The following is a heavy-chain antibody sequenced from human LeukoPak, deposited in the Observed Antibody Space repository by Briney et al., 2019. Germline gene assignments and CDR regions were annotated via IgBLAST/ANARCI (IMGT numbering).Heavy chain of an antibody. D-gene: IGHD3-9*01. CDR2: IKTNTGNP. CDR3: ARGLRYFVSPHFY. V-gene: IGHV7-4-1*02. Sequence: GASVKVSCKASGYTFTSYAMNWVRQAPGQGLEWVGWIKTNTGNPTYAQGFTGRFVFSLDTSVSTAYLQISTVKAEDTAVYYCARGLRYFVSPHFYWGQGTLVTVSS. J-gene: IGHJ4*02. CDR1: GYTFTSYA.